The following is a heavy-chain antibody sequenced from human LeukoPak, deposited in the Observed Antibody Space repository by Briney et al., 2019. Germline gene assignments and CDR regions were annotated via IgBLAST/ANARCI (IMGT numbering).Heavy chain of an antibody. CDR1: GFTVSSNY. CDR3: ARVVLAAISSDYYYYMDV. CDR2: IYSGGST. J-gene: IGHJ6*03. V-gene: IGHV3-53*01. Sequence: PGGSLRLSCAAFGFTVSSNYMSWVRQAPGKGLEWVSVIYSGGSTYYADSVKGRFTISRDNSKNTLYLQMNSLRAEDTAVYYCARVVLAAISSDYYYYMDVWGKGTTVTVSS. D-gene: IGHD2-2*02.